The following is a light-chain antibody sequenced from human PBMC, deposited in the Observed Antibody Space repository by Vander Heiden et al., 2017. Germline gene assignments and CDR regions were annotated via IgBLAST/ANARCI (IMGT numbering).Light chain of an antibody. J-gene: IGLJ3*02. CDR1: TSNIGAGYA. CDR3: QSYDSGLSGWV. V-gene: IGLV1-40*01. Sequence: SVLTHPPPVSGAPGPRRTIPCTGSTSNIGAGYAVHWYQQLPGIAPKLLIYGITNRPSNRPSGVPDRFSASRSGTSASLAITGLQAGDEADYFCQSYDSGLSGWVFGGGTKLTV. CDR2: GITNRPS.